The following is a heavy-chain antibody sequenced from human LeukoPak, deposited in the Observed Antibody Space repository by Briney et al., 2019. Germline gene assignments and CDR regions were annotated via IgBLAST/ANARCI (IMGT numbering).Heavy chain of an antibody. J-gene: IGHJ5*02. CDR3: ARPFRQFDSSSSYYSFDL. D-gene: IGHD3-22*01. CDR2: ISYDGSNK. V-gene: IGHV3-30*07. CDR1: GFTFSSYA. Sequence: GGSLRLSCAASGFTFSSYAMHWVRQAPGKGLEWVAVISYDGSNKYYADSVKGRFTISRDNSKNALFLQMNSLRAEDTAVYYCARPFRQFDSSSSYYSFDLWGRGTVVTVSS.